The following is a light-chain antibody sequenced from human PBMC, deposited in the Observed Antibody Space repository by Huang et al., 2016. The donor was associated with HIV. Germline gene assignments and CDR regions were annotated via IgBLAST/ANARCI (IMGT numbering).Light chain of an antibody. CDR1: QNVNTN. CDR3: QQYNKWPPEYT. V-gene: IGKV3-15*01. Sequence: VMMSQSPATLAASPGGRVTLSCGASQNVNTNVAWNQQKPGQPPRVLIDAASTRATGVPAMFAGSGSGTEFTLTIDSLQSDDFAVYYCQQYNKWPPEYTFGQGTRLEIK. J-gene: IGKJ2*01. CDR2: AAS.